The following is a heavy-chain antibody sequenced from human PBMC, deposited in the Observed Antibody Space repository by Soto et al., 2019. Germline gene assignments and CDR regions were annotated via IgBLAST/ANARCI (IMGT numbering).Heavy chain of an antibody. D-gene: IGHD1-26*01. CDR3: AKHSIVEATTSLFDY. CDR2: ISSSGGST. J-gene: IGHJ4*02. CDR1: GFTFSSYA. Sequence: QSGGSLRLSCAASGFTFSSYAMSWVRQPPGKGLEWVSGISSSGGSTYYADSVKGRFTISRDNSKNTLYLQVNSLRAEDTAVYYCAKHSIVEATTSLFDYWGQGTLVTVSS. V-gene: IGHV3-23*01.